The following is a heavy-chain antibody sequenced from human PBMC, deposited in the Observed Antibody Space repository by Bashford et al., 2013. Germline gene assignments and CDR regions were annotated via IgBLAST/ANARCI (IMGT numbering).Heavy chain of an antibody. CDR3: GKERLVYSTPYGEIDS. CDR2: IYYHGNTQ. Sequence: GSLRLSCITSGFTFSSFGMHWVRQPPGRGPEWVATIYYHGNTQYYAESVQGRFTISRDNSAYILYLEMSSLRVEDTAVYFCGKERLVYSTPYGEIDSWGQGTRVTVSS. J-gene: IGHJ4*02. D-gene: IGHD3-16*01. V-gene: IGHV3-33*06. CDR1: GFTFSSFG.